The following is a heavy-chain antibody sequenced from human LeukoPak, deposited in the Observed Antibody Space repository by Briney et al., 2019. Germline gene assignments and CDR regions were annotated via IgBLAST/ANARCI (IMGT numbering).Heavy chain of an antibody. D-gene: IGHD3-16*01. CDR1: GGSISSYY. CDR2: MYYSGST. J-gene: IGHJ4*02. Sequence: SETLSLTCSVSGGSISSYYWSWIRQPPGKGLEWIGYMYYSGSTNYNPSLKSRVTISVDTSKNQFSLKLSSVTAADTAVYYCAKGGYDYALSASHLDYWGQGTLVTVSS. CDR3: AKGGYDYALSASHLDY. V-gene: IGHV4-59*01.